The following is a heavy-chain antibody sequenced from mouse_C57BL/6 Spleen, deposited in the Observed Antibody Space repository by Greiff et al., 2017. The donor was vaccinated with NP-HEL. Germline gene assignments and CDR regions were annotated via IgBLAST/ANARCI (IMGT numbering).Heavy chain of an antibody. D-gene: IGHD1-1*01. CDR3: ARDYYYGPFDY. CDR2: SRNKANDYTT. Sequence: EVKLMESGGGLVQSGRSLRLSCATSGFTFSDFYMEWVRQAPGKGLEWIAASRNKANDYTTEYSASVKGRFIVSRDTSQSILYLQMNALRAEDTAIFYCARDYYYGPFDYWGQGTTLTVSS. J-gene: IGHJ2*01. CDR1: GFTFSDFY. V-gene: IGHV7-1*01.